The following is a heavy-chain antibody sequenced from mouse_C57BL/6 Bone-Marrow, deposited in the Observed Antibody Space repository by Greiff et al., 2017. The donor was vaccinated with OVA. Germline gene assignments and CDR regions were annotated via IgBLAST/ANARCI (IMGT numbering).Heavy chain of an antibody. CDR2: IYPRDGST. V-gene: IGHV1-85*01. Sequence: VKLMESGPELVKPGASVKLSCKASGYTFTSYDINWVKQRPGQGLEWIGWIYPRDGSTKYNEKFKGKATLTVDTSSSTAYMELHSLTSEDSAVYYCARKDYGSSSYAMGYWGQGTSVTVSS. CDR3: ARKDYGSSSYAMGY. J-gene: IGHJ4*01. D-gene: IGHD1-1*01. CDR1: GYTFTSYD.